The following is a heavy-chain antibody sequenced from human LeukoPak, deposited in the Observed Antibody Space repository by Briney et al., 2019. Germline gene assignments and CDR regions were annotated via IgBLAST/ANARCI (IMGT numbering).Heavy chain of an antibody. V-gene: IGHV3-7*01. CDR2: IKEDGSEK. CDR3: ARDVWDYDSSDYYLDF. J-gene: IGHJ4*02. D-gene: IGHD3-22*01. CDR1: GFMFSTYW. Sequence: PGGSLRLSCGASGFMFSTYWMSWVRQAPGKGLEWVANIKEDGSEKYYVDFVKGRFAISRDNSKKTLYLQINSLRPDDTAIYYCARDVWDYDSSDYYLDFWGQGTLVTVSA.